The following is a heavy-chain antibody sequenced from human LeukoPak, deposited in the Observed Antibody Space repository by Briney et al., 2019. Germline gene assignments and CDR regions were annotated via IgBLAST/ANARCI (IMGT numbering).Heavy chain of an antibody. D-gene: IGHD4-17*01. CDR2: IYHSGST. CDR1: GGPIHWVVYS. J-gene: IGHJ3*02. CDR3: ARNYDDGAFDI. V-gene: IGHV4-30-2*01. Sequence: PSQTPSLTRDVPGGPIHWVVYSWGWIRQPPGTGLEWIGYIYHSGSTYYNPSLKSRVPISVDRSKNQFSLQLSSVTAADTAVYYCARNYDDGAFDIWGRETMVTVSS.